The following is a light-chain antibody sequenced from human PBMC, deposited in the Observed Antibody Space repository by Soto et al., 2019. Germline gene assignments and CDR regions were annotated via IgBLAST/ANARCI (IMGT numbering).Light chain of an antibody. Sequence: VLTQPPSVSAAPGQKVTISCSGSSSNIGGNSVSWYQQLPGTAPKLLIYDDNKRPSGIPDRFSGSKSGTSATLGITGFQTGDEADYYCGSWDSSLSACVFGTGTKVTVL. V-gene: IGLV1-51*01. J-gene: IGLJ1*01. CDR1: SSNIGGNS. CDR3: GSWDSSLSACV. CDR2: DDN.